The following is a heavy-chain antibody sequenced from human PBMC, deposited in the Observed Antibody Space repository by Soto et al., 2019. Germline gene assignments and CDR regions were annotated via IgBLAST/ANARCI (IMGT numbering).Heavy chain of an antibody. Sequence: GGSLRLSCAASGFPLRTYAMSWVRQAPGKGLEWVSAVSDSGGSTYYADSVKGRFTISRDNSKNTLYLQMDSLRAEDTAVYYCVKGAYSYPSAIPDHWGQGTLVTVSS. D-gene: IGHD5-18*01. CDR3: VKGAYSYPSAIPDH. CDR1: GFPLRTYA. J-gene: IGHJ4*02. CDR2: VSDSGGST. V-gene: IGHV3-23*01.